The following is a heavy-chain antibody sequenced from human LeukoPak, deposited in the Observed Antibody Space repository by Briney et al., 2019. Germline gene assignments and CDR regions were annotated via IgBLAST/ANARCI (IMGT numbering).Heavy chain of an antibody. CDR1: GGSISSYY. CDR3: ARDDGDQVPAGGEADFDY. V-gene: IGHV4-4*07. CDR2: IYTSGST. J-gene: IGHJ4*02. D-gene: IGHD2-2*01. Sequence: NPSETLSLTCTVSGGSISSYYWSWIRQPAGKGLEWIERIYTSGSTNYNPSLKSRVTMSVDTSKNQFSLKLSSVTAADTAVYYCARDDGDQVPAGGEADFDYWGQGTLVTVSS.